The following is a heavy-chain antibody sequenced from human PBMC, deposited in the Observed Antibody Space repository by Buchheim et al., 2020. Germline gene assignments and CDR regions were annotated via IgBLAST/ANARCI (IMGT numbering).Heavy chain of an antibody. CDR2: IKQDGSEK. J-gene: IGHJ5*02. CDR1: GFTFSSYW. D-gene: IGHD3-22*01. Sequence: EVQLVESGGGLVQPGGSLRLSCAASGFTFSSYWMSWVRQAPGKGLEWVANIKQDGSEKYYVDSVKGRFTISRDNAKNSRYLQMNSLRAEDTAVHYCAREGDTYYYDSSGAGWFDPWGQGTL. V-gene: IGHV3-7*01. CDR3: AREGDTYYYDSSGAGWFDP.